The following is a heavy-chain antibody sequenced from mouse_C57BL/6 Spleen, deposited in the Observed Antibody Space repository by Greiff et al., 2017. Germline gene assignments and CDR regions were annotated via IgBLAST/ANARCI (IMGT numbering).Heavy chain of an antibody. D-gene: IGHD1-1*01. Sequence: QVHVKQSGAELVKPGASVKISCKASGYAFSSYWMNWVKQRPGKGLEWIGQIYPGDGDTNYNGKFKGKATLTADTSSSTAYMQLSSLTSEDSAVYYCARSPYYYGSSYSNWDFDVWGTGTTVTVSS. CDR1: GYAFSSYW. CDR2: IYPGDGDT. J-gene: IGHJ1*03. V-gene: IGHV1-80*01. CDR3: ARSPYYYGSSYSNWDFDV.